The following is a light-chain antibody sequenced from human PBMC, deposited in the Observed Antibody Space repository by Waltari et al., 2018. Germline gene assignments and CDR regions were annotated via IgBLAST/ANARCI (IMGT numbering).Light chain of an antibody. J-gene: IGLJ2*01. V-gene: IGLV2-14*01. CDR2: DVS. CDR1: SSDVGGYNY. CDR3: SSYTSSSLGV. Sequence: QSALTQPASVSGSPGQSITISCTGTSSDVGGYNYVSWYHQHPGKAPKLMIYDVSKRPAGVSNRCSGSKAGNTASLTISGLQAEDEADYYCSSYTSSSLGVFGGGTKLTVL.